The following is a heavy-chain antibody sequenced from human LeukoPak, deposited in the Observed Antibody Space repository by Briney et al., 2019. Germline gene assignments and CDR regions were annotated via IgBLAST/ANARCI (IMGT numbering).Heavy chain of an antibody. J-gene: IGHJ6*03. Sequence: GSLRLSCAASGFTFSGSAMHWVRQASGKGLEWVGHIRGKTNSYATAYAASVKGRFTISRDDSKNTAYLQMNSLRAEDTAVYYCAELGITMIGGVWGKGTTVTISS. CDR3: AELGITMIGGV. V-gene: IGHV3-73*01. CDR1: GFTFSGSA. D-gene: IGHD3-10*02. CDR2: IRGKTNSYAT.